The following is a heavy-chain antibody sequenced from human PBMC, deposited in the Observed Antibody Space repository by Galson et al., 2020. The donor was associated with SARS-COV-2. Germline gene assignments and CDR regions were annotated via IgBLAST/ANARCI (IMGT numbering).Heavy chain of an antibody. Sequence: ASVKVSCKVSGKNLNEVSMHWVRQAPGRGLEWMGGLDPEDDQRMYAQKFQGRVIMTEDTTANTGYLELNSLTSDDAAVYYCASTLSGTYSRRFDYWGQGTLVNVSS. CDR1: GKNLNEVS. CDR3: ASTLSGTYSRRFDY. V-gene: IGHV1-24*01. D-gene: IGHD1-26*01. CDR2: LDPEDDQR. J-gene: IGHJ4*02.